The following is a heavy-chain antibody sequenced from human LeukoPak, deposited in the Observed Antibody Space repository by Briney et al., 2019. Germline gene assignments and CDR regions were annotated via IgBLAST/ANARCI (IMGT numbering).Heavy chain of an antibody. D-gene: IGHD3-9*01. V-gene: IGHV3-21*04. CDR3: AKGRRGGPRYFDWLSYFFDY. J-gene: IGHJ4*02. CDR2: ISSSSSYI. CDR1: GFTFSSYS. Sequence: GGSLRLSCAASGFTFSSYSMNWVRQAPGKGLEWVSSISSSSSYIYYADSVRGRFTISRDNAKNTLYLRMNSLRAEDTAVYYCAKGRRGGPRYFDWLSYFFDYWGQGTLVTVSS.